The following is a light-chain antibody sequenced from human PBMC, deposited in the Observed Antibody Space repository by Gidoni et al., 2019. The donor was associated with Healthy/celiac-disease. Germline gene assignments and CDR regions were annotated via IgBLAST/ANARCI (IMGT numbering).Light chain of an antibody. CDR3: QQYGSSPPT. V-gene: IGKV3-20*01. J-gene: IGKJ2*01. CDR2: GAT. CDR1: QRVSSSY. Sequence: EIALTQSPGTLSLSPGERATLSCRASQRVSSSYLAWYQQKPGQAHRLLIYGATSRATGIPDRFSGSGCGTHVTLTISRLEPEDFAVYYCQQYGSSPPTFGQGTKLEIK.